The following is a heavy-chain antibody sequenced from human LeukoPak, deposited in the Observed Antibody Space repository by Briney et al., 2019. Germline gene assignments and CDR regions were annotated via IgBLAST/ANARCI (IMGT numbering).Heavy chain of an antibody. D-gene: IGHD6-19*01. V-gene: IGHV4-39*01. CDR3: ARHAEYNSGWHFYLDH. CDR1: GVSTTNGIYY. CDR2: VHNVGST. Sequence: WETLSLTCTVSGVSTTNGIYYWAWIRQPPGKGLKWIGSVHNVGSTYYNLSLRSRVTMSIDTSKNQFSLRLNSVTAADTAVYYCARHAEYNSGWHFYLDHWGQGILVTVSS. J-gene: IGHJ4*02.